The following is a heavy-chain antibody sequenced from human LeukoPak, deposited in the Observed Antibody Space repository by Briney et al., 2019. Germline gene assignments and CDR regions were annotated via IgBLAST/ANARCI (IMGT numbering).Heavy chain of an antibody. CDR1: GFTFTRFW. CDR2: INVEGTMT. CDR3: TRGGEEPFDY. J-gene: IGHJ4*02. D-gene: IGHD3-10*01. Sequence: GGSLRLSCAGSGFTFTRFWMHWVRQAPGKGLVWVSRINVEGTMTTYADSVEGRFTISRDENTLYLQMNHLRVDDTAVYYCTRGGEEPFDYWGQGTLVTVSS. V-gene: IGHV3-74*01.